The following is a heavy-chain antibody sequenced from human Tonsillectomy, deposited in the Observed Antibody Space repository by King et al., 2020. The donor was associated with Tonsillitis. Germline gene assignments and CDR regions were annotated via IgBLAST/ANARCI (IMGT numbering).Heavy chain of an antibody. CDR2: IYHSGST. V-gene: IGHV4-38-2*02. D-gene: IGHD5-12*01. Sequence: QLQESGPGLVKPSETLSLPCTVSGYSMSTGYYWDWIRQPPGKGLEWIGSIYHSGSTYYNPSLKSRVTISVDTSKNQFSLKLSSVTAADTAVYYCAGDYDYAGGDYWGQGTLVTVSS. CDR3: AGDYDYAGGDY. J-gene: IGHJ4*02. CDR1: GYSMSTGYY.